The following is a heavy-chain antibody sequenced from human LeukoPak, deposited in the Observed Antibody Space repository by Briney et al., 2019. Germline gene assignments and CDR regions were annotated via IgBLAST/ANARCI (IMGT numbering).Heavy chain of an antibody. CDR3: CDGRDV. CDR2: INGTGSTT. CDR1: GFIFGNYY. Sequence: GGSLRLSCEASGFIFGNYYMSWVRQAPGKGLEWVAAINGTGSTTYHADSVKGRFTISRDNSKNTLYLQMNSLRSEDTATYYCCDGRDVWGQGTTVAVSS. J-gene: IGHJ6*02. V-gene: IGHV3-23*01.